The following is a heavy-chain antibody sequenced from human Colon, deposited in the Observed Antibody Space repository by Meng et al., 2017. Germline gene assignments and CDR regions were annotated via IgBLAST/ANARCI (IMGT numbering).Heavy chain of an antibody. D-gene: IGHD5-18*01. J-gene: IGHJ4*02. CDR3: TRLTVDTTMVNY. V-gene: IGHV3-74*01. Sequence: GQLGGSGGGLVQPGGSLRLSCAASGFTLSSYWMHWVRQAPGKGLVWVSRINSDGSTTSYADSVKGRFTISRDNAKNTLFLQMNSLRAEDTAMYYCTRLTVDTTMVNYWGQGTLVTVSS. CDR1: GFTLSSYW. CDR2: INSDGSTT.